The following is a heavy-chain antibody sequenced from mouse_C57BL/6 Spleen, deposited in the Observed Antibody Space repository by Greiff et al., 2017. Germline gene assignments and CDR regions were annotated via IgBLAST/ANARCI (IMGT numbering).Heavy chain of an antibody. J-gene: IGHJ4*01. D-gene: IGHD2-1*01. CDR1: GYTFTDYY. Sequence: QVQLQQSGAELVRPGASVKLSCKASGYTFTDYYINWVKQRPGQGVEWIARIYPGSGNTYYNEKFKGKATLTAETSSSTAYMQLSSLTSEDSAVYFCARERGNHYYAMGYWGQRTSVTVSS. V-gene: IGHV1-76*01. CDR3: ARERGNHYYAMGY. CDR2: IYPGSGNT.